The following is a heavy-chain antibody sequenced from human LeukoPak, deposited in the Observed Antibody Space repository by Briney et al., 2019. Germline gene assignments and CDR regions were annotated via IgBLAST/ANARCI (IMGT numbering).Heavy chain of an antibody. CDR3: ARDPGPGGYDSSGYYPFDY. V-gene: IGHV4-59*01. D-gene: IGHD3-22*01. Sequence: PGGSLRLSCAASGFTFSSYSMNWVRQAPGKGLEWIGYIYYSGSTNYNPSLKSRVTISVDTSKNQFPLKLSSVTAADTAVYYCARDPGPGGYDSSGYYPFDYWGQGTLVTVSS. J-gene: IGHJ4*02. CDR1: GFTFSSYS. CDR2: IYYSGST.